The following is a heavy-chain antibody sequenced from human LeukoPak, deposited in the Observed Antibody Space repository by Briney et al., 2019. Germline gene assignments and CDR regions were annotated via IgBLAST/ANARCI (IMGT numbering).Heavy chain of an antibody. CDR1: GYPFTTYG. CDR2: ISVYSGYS. Sequence: GASVTVSCKASGYPFTTYGITWIRQAPGQGLEWMGWISVYSGYSTYAQNLQGRVTMTTDTSTTTAYMELRSLRSDDTAVYYFARNGTYGGDFYYFYMDVWGKGTTVTVSS. J-gene: IGHJ6*03. D-gene: IGHD4-23*01. V-gene: IGHV1-18*01. CDR3: ARNGTYGGDFYYFYMDV.